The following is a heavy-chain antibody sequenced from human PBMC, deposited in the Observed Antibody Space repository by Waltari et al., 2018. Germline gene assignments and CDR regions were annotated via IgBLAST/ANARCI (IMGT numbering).Heavy chain of an antibody. CDR1: GFTFSSYG. J-gene: IGHJ6*03. CDR3: AKGLTWYSSGWRTKGTTEYMDV. Sequence: QVQLVESGGGVVQPGGSLRLSCAASGFTFSSYGMHWVRQAPGKGLEWVAFIRYDGSNKYYADSVKGRFTISRDNSKNTLYLQMNSLRAEDTAVYYCAKGLTWYSSGWRTKGTTEYMDVWGKGTTVTVSS. CDR2: IRYDGSNK. V-gene: IGHV3-30*02. D-gene: IGHD6-19*01.